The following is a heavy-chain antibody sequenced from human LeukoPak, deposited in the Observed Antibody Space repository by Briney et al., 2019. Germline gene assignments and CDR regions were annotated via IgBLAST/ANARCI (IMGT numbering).Heavy chain of an antibody. CDR3: ARVPSASSWHFDY. V-gene: IGHV3-7*03. J-gene: IGHJ4*02. D-gene: IGHD6-13*01. CDR1: GFTFSSYW. Sequence: GGSLRLSCAASGFTFSSYWMSWVRQAPGKGLEWVANIKQDGSEKYYVDSVKGRFTISRDNAKNSLYLQMNSLRAEDTPVYYCARVPSASSWHFDYWGQGTLVTVSS. CDR2: IKQDGSEK.